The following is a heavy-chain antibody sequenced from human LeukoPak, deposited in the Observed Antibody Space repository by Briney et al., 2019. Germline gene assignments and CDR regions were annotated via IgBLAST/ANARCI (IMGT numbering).Heavy chain of an antibody. J-gene: IGHJ4*02. Sequence: GGSLRLSCAASGFTFSSYGMYWFRQAPGKGLEWVAFIRYDGSSKYYTDSVKGRFTISRDNSKNTMYLQMNSLKVEDTAVYYCAKGPPTSVAVPGTPFDYWGQGTLVTVSS. V-gene: IGHV3-30*02. CDR3: AKGPPTSVAVPGTPFDY. CDR1: GFTFSSYG. D-gene: IGHD6-19*01. CDR2: IRYDGSSK.